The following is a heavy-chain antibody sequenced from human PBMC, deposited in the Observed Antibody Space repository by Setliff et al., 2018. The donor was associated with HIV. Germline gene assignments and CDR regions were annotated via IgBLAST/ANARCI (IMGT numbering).Heavy chain of an antibody. CDR2: ISTSSSTI. Sequence: GGSLRLSCAASRFTFSSYSMHWVRQAPGKGLEWVSYISTSSSTIYCADSVKGRFTISRDNAKNSLYLQVNSLRAEDTAVYYCARGRVDTTMVPPPYWGQGTLVTVSS. D-gene: IGHD5-18*01. V-gene: IGHV3-48*01. J-gene: IGHJ4*02. CDR1: RFTFSSYS. CDR3: ARGRVDTTMVPPPY.